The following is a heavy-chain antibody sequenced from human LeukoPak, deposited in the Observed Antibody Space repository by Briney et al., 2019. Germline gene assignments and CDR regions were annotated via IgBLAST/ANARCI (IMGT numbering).Heavy chain of an antibody. CDR2: ISPTGIA. Sequence: PSETLSLTCTVSGGSVNSHYWSWIRQPPGKGLEWIGYISPTGIANSNPSLKNRVTVSLDTSKNQFSLTLSSATAADTAVYYCARPSPRYCSVGSCNAFDIWGQGILVTVSS. CDR1: GGSVNSHY. V-gene: IGHV4-59*08. D-gene: IGHD2-15*01. J-gene: IGHJ3*02. CDR3: ARPSPRYCSVGSCNAFDI.